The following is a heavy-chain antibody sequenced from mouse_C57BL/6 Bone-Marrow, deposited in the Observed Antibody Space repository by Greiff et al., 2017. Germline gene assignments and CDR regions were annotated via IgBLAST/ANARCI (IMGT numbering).Heavy chain of an antibody. CDR1: GYTFTDHT. J-gene: IGHJ1*03. Sequence: QVQLQQSDAELVKPGASVKISCKASGYTFTDHTIHWMKQRPEQGLEWIGYIYPRDGSTKYNEKFKGKATLTADKSSSTAYMQLNSLTSEDSAVYFCAREDYYGSSYGYFDVWGTGTTVTVSS. D-gene: IGHD1-1*01. CDR2: IYPRDGST. V-gene: IGHV1-78*01. CDR3: AREDYYGSSYGYFDV.